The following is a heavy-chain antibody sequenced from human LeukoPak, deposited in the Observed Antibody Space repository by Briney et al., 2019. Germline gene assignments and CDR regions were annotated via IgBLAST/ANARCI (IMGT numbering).Heavy chain of an antibody. CDR3: TTGEGFYYDTGVGWFDP. CDR2: IKSKTDGGTT. D-gene: IGHD3-22*01. J-gene: IGHJ5*02. V-gene: IGHV3-15*01. Sequence: GGSLRLSCAASGFTFSNAWMSWVRQAPGKGLEWVGRIKSKTDGGTTDHAAPVKGRFTISRDDSKNTLYLQMNSLKTEDTAVYYCTTGEGFYYDTGVGWFDPWGQGTLVTVSS. CDR1: GFTFSNAW.